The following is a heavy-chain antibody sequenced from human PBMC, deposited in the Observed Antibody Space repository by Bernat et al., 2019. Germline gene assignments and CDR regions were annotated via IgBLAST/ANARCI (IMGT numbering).Heavy chain of an antibody. CDR1: GFTFSSYS. CDR3: AKDGGRIWGSYRGNWFDP. D-gene: IGHD3-16*02. Sequence: EVQLLESGGGLVQPGGSLRLSCAASGFTFSSYSMSWVRQAPGKGLGWVSAISGSGGSTYYADSVKGRFTISRDNSKNTLYLQMNSLRAGDTAVYYCAKDGGRIWGSYRGNWFDPWGQGTLVTVSS. V-gene: IGHV3-23*01. J-gene: IGHJ5*02. CDR2: ISGSGGST.